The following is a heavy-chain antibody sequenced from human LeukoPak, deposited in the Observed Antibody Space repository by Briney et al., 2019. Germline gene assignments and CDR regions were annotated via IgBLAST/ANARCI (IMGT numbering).Heavy chain of an antibody. CDR2: INTNSGGT. V-gene: IGHV1-2*02. CDR1: GDTLTGCY. D-gene: IGHD6-13*01. J-gene: IGHJ4*02. CDR3: ARDWIAAAGTLIGY. Sequence: ASVKVSCKAAGDTLTGCYMHWGRQAPGHGGVWMGWINTNSGGTNYAQKFQGSVTMTRDTSISTAYMELSRLRSDDTAVYYCARDWIAAAGTLIGYWGQGTLVTVSS.